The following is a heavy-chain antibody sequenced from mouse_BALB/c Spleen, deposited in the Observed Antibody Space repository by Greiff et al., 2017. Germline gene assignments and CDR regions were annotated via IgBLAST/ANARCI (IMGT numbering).Heavy chain of an antibody. CDR3: ARRKTGTG. CDR2: ISSGGGST. CDR1: GFAFSSYD. Sequence: EVHLVESGGGLVKPGGSLKLSCAASGFAFSSYDMSWVRQTPEKRLEWVAYISSGGGSTYYPDTVKGRFTISRDNAKNTLYLQMSSLKSEDTAMYYCARRKTGTGWGQGTLVTVSA. J-gene: IGHJ3*02. V-gene: IGHV5-12-1*01. D-gene: IGHD4-1*01.